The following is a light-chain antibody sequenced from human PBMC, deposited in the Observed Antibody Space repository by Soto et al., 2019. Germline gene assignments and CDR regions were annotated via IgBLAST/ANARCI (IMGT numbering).Light chain of an antibody. J-gene: IGLJ1*01. CDR2: ANT. Sequence: QSVLTQPPSVSWAPGQRVTISCTGSSSNIGPTYDVHWYQQLPGTAPKLLIYANTIRPSGVPDRFSGSKSGTSASLAITGLQAEDEADYYCQSYDSSLSGYVFGTGTKGTVL. CDR3: QSYDSSLSGYV. CDR1: SSNIGPTYD. V-gene: IGLV1-40*01.